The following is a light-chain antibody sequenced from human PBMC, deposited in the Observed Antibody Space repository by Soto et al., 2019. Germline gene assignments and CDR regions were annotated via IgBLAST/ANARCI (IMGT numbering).Light chain of an antibody. J-gene: IGKJ1*01. CDR2: GAS. Sequence: EIVLTQSPGTLSLSPGERATLSCRASQSVSSSYLAWYQQKPGQAPRLLIYGASSRATGIPDRFSGRGSGTDFMLTIRRLETEDFAVYYCQQYGSSPWTFGQVTKVEIK. CDR1: QSVSSSY. CDR3: QQYGSSPWT. V-gene: IGKV3-20*01.